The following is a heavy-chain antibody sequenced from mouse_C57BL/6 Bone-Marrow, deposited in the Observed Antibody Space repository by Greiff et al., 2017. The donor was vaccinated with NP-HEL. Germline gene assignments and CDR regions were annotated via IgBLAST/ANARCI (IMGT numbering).Heavy chain of an antibody. J-gene: IGHJ1*03. D-gene: IGHD4-1*01. CDR1: GYTFTDYY. CDR3: AKLGLWYFDV. CDR2: INPNNGGT. V-gene: IGHV1-26*01. Sequence: VQLQQSGPELVKPGASVKISCKASGYTFTDYYMNWVKQSHGKSLEWIGDINPNNGGTSYNQKFKGKATSTVDKSSSTAYMELRSLTSEDSAVYYCAKLGLWYFDVWGTGTTVTVSS.